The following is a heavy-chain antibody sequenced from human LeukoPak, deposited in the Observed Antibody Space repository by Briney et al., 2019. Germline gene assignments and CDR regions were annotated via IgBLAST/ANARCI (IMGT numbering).Heavy chain of an antibody. CDR3: AKDKGVAGSGNYFDY. CDR2: IRYDGSYK. D-gene: IGHD6-19*01. J-gene: IGHJ4*02. CDR1: GFTFSSYG. V-gene: IGHV3-30*02. Sequence: PGRSLRLSCAASGFTFSSYGMHWVRQAPGKGLEWVAFIRYDGSYKYYADSVKGRFTISRDNSKNTLYLQMNSLRAEDTAVYYCAKDKGVAGSGNYFDYWGQGTLVTVSS.